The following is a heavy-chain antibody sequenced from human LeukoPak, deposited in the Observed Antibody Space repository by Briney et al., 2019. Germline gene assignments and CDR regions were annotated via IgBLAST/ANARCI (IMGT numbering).Heavy chain of an antibody. CDR2: IYYSGST. CDR1: GGSISSGDYY. D-gene: IGHD3-22*01. V-gene: IGHV4-30-4*02. Sequence: SETLSLTCTVSGGSISSGDYYWSWIRQPPGKGLEWIGYIYYSGSTYYNPSLKSRVTISIDTSKNQFSLKLSSVTAADTAVYYCAKGYYDSRGYDYWGQGTLVTVSS. CDR3: AKGYYDSRGYDY. J-gene: IGHJ4*02.